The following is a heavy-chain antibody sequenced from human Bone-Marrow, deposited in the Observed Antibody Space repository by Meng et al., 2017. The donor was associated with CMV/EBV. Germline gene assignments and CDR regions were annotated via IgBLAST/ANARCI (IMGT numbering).Heavy chain of an antibody. D-gene: IGHD6-13*01. J-gene: IGHJ6*02. CDR1: GYTFTSYG. CDR2: IIPIFGTA. Sequence: SVKVSCKASGYTFTSYGISWVRQAPGQGLEWMGGIIPIFGTANYAQKFQGRVTITTDESTSTAYMELSSLRSEDTAVYYCATAAGTYYYYYGMDVWGQGTTVTVYS. CDR3: ATAAGTYYYYYGMDV. V-gene: IGHV1-69*05.